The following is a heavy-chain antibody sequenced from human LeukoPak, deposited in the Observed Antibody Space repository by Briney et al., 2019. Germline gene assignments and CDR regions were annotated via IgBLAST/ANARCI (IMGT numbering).Heavy chain of an antibody. Sequence: PGGSLRLSCAASGFTFSSYWMHWVRQAPGKGLVWVSRINSDGSSTSYADSVKGRFTISRDNAKNTLYLQANSLRAEDTAVYYCARDYGDFAAFDIWGQGTMVTVSS. J-gene: IGHJ3*02. CDR3: ARDYGDFAAFDI. V-gene: IGHV3-74*01. CDR2: INSDGSST. D-gene: IGHD4-17*01. CDR1: GFTFSSYW.